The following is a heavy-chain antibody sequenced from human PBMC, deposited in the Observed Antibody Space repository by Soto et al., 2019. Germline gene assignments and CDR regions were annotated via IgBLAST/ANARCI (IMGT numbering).Heavy chain of an antibody. CDR3: ARDTAPSDV. Sequence: ASVKVSCKASGYTFTSYVMHWVRQAPGQRLEWMGWINAGNGNTKYSQKFQGRVTITRDTSASTAYMELSSLRSEDTAVYSWARDTAPSDVWDKGTTVTSPQ. CDR2: INAGNGNT. V-gene: IGHV1-3*01. J-gene: IGHJ6*04. D-gene: IGHD4-17*01. CDR1: GYTFTSYV.